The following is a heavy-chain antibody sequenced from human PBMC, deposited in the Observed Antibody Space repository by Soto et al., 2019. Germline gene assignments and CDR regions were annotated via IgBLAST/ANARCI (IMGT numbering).Heavy chain of an antibody. D-gene: IGHD3-3*01. J-gene: IGHJ3*01. CDR3: AKDAVWSGYSDAFDL. CDR2: ISGSGGST. V-gene: IGHV3-23*01. CDR1: GFTFSSYA. Sequence: GGSLRLSCAASGFTFSSYATSWVRQAPGKGLEWVSAISGSGGSTYYADSVKGRFTISRDNSKNTLYLQMNSLRAEDTAVYYCAKDAVWSGYSDAFDLCDQGTMVTVSS.